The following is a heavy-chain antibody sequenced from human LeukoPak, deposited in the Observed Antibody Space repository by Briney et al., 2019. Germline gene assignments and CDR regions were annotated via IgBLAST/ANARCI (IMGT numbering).Heavy chain of an antibody. CDR1: GGTFSSYA. CDR2: IIPIFCTA. D-gene: IGHD2-2*03. Sequence: ASVKVSCKASGGTFSSYAISWVRQAPGQGLEWMGGIIPIFCTANYAQKFQGRVTITTDESTSTAYMELSSLRSEDTAVYYCARDRLDIVPSGYYYYYYMDVWGKGTTVTVSS. J-gene: IGHJ6*03. V-gene: IGHV1-69*05. CDR3: ARDRLDIVPSGYYYYYYMDV.